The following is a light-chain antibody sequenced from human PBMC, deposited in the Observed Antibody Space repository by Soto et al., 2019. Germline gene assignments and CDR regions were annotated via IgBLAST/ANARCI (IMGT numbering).Light chain of an antibody. CDR2: GAT. Sequence: DIVLTQSPATLSLSPGDRATLSCRASQSVSSNYLAWYQQEPGQAPRLLIYGATSRATGVPARFSGSRSGTEFTLTISSLQSEDVAVYYCQHYSNWPPWTFGQGTKVDI. V-gene: IGKV3-15*01. J-gene: IGKJ1*01. CDR1: QSVSSN. CDR3: QHYSNWPPWT.